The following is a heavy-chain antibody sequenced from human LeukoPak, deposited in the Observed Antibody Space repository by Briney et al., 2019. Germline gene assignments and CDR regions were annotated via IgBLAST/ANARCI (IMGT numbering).Heavy chain of an antibody. CDR1: GFTVSSSH. D-gene: IGHD3-10*02. Sequence: PGGFLRLSCAASGFTVSSSHMTWVRQAVGKGLEWVSFIYSGGDTSYADSVKGRFTISRDNSKNTLYLQMNSLRAEDTAVYYCARVYNYVFDYWGQGTLVTVSS. V-gene: IGHV3-53*01. J-gene: IGHJ4*02. CDR3: ARVYNYVFDY. CDR2: IYSGGDT.